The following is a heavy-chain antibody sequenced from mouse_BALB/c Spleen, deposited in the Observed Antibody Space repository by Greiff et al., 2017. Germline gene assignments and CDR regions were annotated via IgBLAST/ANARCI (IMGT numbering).Heavy chain of an antibody. D-gene: IGHD1-1*01. J-gene: IGHJ4*01. V-gene: IGHV5-12-2*01. CDR2: ISNGGGST. CDR1: GFTFSSYT. CDR3: ARHRGYYGSSPNYYAMDY. Sequence: DVKLVESGGGLVQPGGSLKLSCAASGFTFSSYTMSWVRQTPEKRLEWVAYISNGGGSTYYPDTVKGRFTISRDNAKNTLYLQMSSLKSEDTAMYYCARHRGYYGSSPNYYAMDYWGQGTSVTVSS.